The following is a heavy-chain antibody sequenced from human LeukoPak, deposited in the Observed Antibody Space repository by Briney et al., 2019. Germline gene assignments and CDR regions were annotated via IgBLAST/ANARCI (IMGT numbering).Heavy chain of an antibody. CDR1: GGSISSYY. CDR2: IYTSGST. CDR3: ASSSSVRGRFDY. V-gene: IGHV4-4*09. D-gene: IGHD6-6*01. Sequence: AETLSLTYTLSGGSISSYYWSWIRQPPGKGLEWIGYIYTSGSTNYNPSLKSRVTISVDTSKNQFSLKLSSVTAADTAVYYCASSSSVRGRFDYWGQGTLVTVSS. J-gene: IGHJ4*02.